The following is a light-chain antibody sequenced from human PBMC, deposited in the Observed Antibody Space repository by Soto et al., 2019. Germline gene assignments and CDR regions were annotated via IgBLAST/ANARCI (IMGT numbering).Light chain of an antibody. Sequence: DIQMTQSPSSLSASVGYRVTITCRASESISTWLAWYQQKPRKAPNLLIYKASSLESGVPSRFSGSGSGTEFTLTINSLQADDFATYYCQQHNSFSITFGQGTRLEI. CDR3: QQHNSFSIT. CDR2: KAS. V-gene: IGKV1-5*03. J-gene: IGKJ5*01. CDR1: ESISTW.